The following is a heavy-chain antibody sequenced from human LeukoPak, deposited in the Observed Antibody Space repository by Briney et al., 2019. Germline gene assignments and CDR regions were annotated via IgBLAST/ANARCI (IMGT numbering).Heavy chain of an antibody. CDR1: GYTLTELS. V-gene: IGHV1-24*01. Sequence: ASVTVSFKVSGYTLTELSMHWVRQAPGKGLEWMGGFDPEDGETIYAQKFQGRGTMTEDTSTDTAYMELSSLRSEDTAVYYCATRTYAHWFDYWGQGTLVTVSS. CDR2: FDPEDGET. D-gene: IGHD2-2*01. CDR3: ATRTYAHWFDY. J-gene: IGHJ4*02.